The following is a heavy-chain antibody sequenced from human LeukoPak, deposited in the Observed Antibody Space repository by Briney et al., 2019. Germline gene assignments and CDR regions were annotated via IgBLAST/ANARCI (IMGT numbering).Heavy chain of an antibody. D-gene: IGHD6-13*01. Sequence: SETLSLTCTVSGGSISGYYWSWTRQPPGKGLEWIGYNYYSGSTNYNPSLKSRVTISVDTSKNQFSLKLSSVTAADTAVYYCARGCSAGTPHTWFDPWGQGTLVTVSS. CDR3: ARGCSAGTPHTWFDP. CDR2: NYYSGST. CDR1: GGSISGYY. J-gene: IGHJ5*02. V-gene: IGHV4-59*01.